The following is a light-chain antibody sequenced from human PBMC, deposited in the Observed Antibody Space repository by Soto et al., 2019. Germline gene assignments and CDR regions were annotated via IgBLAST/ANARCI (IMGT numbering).Light chain of an antibody. CDR2: RNN. Sequence: QSVLTQPPSASGTPGQRVSISCSGSRSNIGRNYVYWYQQLPGTAPKLLIQRNNERPSGVPDRFSGSKSGTSVSLAISRLRSEDEATDYCAAWDDTLNGQVFGGGTKLTVL. J-gene: IGLJ2*01. CDR3: AAWDDTLNGQV. V-gene: IGLV1-47*01. CDR1: RSNIGRNY.